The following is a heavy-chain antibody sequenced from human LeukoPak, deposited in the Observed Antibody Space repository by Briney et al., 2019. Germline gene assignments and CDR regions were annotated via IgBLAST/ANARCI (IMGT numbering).Heavy chain of an antibody. J-gene: IGHJ4*02. D-gene: IGHD6-13*01. CDR1: GFIFNTYS. CDR2: ISGSGATT. V-gene: IGHV3-23*01. Sequence: GGSLRLSCVASGFIFNTYSMRWLRQAPGKGLEWVSAISGSGATTYYADSVRGRFTISRDNSKNTLSLQMNSLRAEDTAIYYCAKGRYDTSWLNFDYWGQGTLVTVSS. CDR3: AKGRYDTSWLNFDY.